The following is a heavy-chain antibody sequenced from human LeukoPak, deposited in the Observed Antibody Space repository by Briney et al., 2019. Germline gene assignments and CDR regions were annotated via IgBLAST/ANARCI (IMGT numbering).Heavy chain of an antibody. D-gene: IGHD3-10*01. CDR2: IIPILGIA. V-gene: IGHV1-69*04. CDR1: GGTFSSYA. Sequence: SVKVSCKASGGTFSSYAISWVRQAPGQGLEWMGRIIPILGIANYAQKFQGRVTITADKSTSTAYMELSSLRSEDTAVYYCARDSWLGSGSYYKKEYYFDYWGQGTLVTVSS. CDR3: ARDSWLGSGSYYKKEYYFDY. J-gene: IGHJ4*02.